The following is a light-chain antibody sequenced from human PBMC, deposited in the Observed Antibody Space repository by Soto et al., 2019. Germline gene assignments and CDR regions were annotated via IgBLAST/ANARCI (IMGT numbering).Light chain of an antibody. CDR1: QDITNF. CDR3: QHLNSYPYT. J-gene: IGKJ2*01. CDR2: GAS. V-gene: IGKV1-9*01. Sequence: DIQLTQSPSFLSAAVGDRVTITCRASQDITNFLAWYQQKPGKAPELLIYGASTLHSGVPARFSGSGSGTEFTLTISSLQPEDFATYHCQHLNSYPYTFGQGTKV.